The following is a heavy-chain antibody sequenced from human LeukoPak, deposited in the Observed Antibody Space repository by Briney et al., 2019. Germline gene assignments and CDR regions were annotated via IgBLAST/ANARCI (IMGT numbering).Heavy chain of an antibody. D-gene: IGHD3-22*01. V-gene: IGHV3-30-3*01. Sequence: GGSLRLSCAASGFTFNSYAMHWVRQAPGRGLEWVAVISYDGSNKYYADSVKGRFTISRDNSKNTLYLQMNSLRAEDTAVYYCAKDQGDSSGYYYAPVDYWGQGTLVTVSS. CDR3: AKDQGDSSGYYYAPVDY. J-gene: IGHJ4*02. CDR2: ISYDGSNK. CDR1: GFTFNSYA.